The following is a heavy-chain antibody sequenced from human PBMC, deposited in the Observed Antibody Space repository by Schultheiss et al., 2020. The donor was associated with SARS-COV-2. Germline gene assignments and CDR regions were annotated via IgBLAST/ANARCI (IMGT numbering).Heavy chain of an antibody. V-gene: IGHV3-11*04. J-gene: IGHJ4*02. CDR3: ARGLMVYASPFDY. D-gene: IGHD2-8*01. Sequence: GGSLRLSCAASGFIFSDYYMSWIRQAPGKGPEWVSYISSGSATIYYADSVKGRFTISRDDAKNSLYLQMNSLRAEDTAVYYCARGLMVYASPFDYWGQGTLVTVSS. CDR2: ISSGSATI. CDR1: GFIFSDYY.